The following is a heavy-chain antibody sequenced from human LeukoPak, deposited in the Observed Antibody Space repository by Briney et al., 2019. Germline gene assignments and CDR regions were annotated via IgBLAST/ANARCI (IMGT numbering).Heavy chain of an antibody. D-gene: IGHD2-2*01. CDR3: AKSPHPLCRSASCLYYFES. V-gene: IGHV3-23*01. J-gene: IGHJ4*02. Sequence: GGPLSLLCGAWGVLFSIYPMSGLREAPGKALVGVSAISYRGGRIYYAHPVKGRFTISRDNSPITLYLQLASLRAEDTVVQYSAKSPHPLCRSASCLYYFESWGQGTLVTVSS. CDR2: ISYRGGRI. CDR1: GVLFSIYP.